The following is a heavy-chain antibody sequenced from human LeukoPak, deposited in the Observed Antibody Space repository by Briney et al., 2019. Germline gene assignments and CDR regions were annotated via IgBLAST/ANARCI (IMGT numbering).Heavy chain of an antibody. V-gene: IGHV4-4*02. D-gene: IGHD1-26*01. CDR2: IYHGGST. J-gene: IGHJ4*02. Sequence: SETLSLTCAVSGGSISSNNWWNWVRQPPGKGLEWIGEIYHGGSTNYNPSLKSRVTISVDKSKNQISLKLNSVTAADTAVYYCARALGSYSGGNWGQGTLVTVSS. CDR1: GGSISSNNW. CDR3: ARALGSYSGGN.